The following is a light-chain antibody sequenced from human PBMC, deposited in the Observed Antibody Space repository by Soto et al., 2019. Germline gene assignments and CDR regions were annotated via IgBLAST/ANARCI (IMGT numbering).Light chain of an antibody. CDR2: GVS. J-gene: IGKJ5*01. CDR1: QSISSSK. CDR3: QQYGSSPLT. V-gene: IGKV3-20*01. Sequence: EVEMTQSPATLSVSPGESATLSCRASQSISSSKLAWYQQNPGQAPRLLLFGVSNRATGIPARFSGSGSGTDFTLTISRLEPEDFAVYYCQQYGSSPLTFGQGTRLEIK.